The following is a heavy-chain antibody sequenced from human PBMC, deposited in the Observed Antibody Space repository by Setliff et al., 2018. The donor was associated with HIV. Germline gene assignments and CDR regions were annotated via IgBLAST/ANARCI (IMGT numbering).Heavy chain of an antibody. J-gene: IGHJ6*04. CDR2: IHWNGGVM. Sequence: PGGSLRLSCAGSGFTSSDYAMHWVRQAPGKGLEWVSGIHWNGGVMGYLDSTRGRFTISRDNVRKTLYLQMDSLTVDDTALYYCVKDATVAARNYYRMDVWGKGTTVTVSS. D-gene: IGHD6-19*01. CDR1: GFTSSDYA. V-gene: IGHV3-9*02. CDR3: VKDATVAARNYYRMDV.